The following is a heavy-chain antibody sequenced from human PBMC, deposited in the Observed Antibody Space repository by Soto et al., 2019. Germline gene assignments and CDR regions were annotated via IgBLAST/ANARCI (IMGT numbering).Heavy chain of an antibody. CDR1: VESFGGFY. J-gene: IGHJ4*01. V-gene: IGHV4-34*01. Sequence: KPSETLSLTCVVYVESFGGFYWSWVRQSPGKGLEWIGEISQTETTAYSPSLKSRVSISADTSKKQFSLTLTSVTAADTAVYYCVHSPNVAVDHWGHGTLVTVSS. CDR3: VHSPNVAVDH. D-gene: IGHD2-15*01. CDR2: ISQTETT.